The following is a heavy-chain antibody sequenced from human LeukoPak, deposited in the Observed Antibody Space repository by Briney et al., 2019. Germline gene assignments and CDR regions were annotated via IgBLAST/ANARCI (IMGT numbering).Heavy chain of an antibody. CDR1: GGSISSSSYY. D-gene: IGHD3/OR15-3a*01. J-gene: IGHJ4*02. V-gene: IGHV4-39*01. CDR2: IYYNGGT. CDR3: ARVGGYGSSTGYYPDH. Sequence: SETLSLTCTVSGGSISSSSYYWGWIRQPPGKGPEYIGSIYYNGGTSYNPSLKSRVTMSVDRARNQFSLKLSSVTAADTAVYSCARVGGYGSSTGYYPDHWGQGTLVTVSS.